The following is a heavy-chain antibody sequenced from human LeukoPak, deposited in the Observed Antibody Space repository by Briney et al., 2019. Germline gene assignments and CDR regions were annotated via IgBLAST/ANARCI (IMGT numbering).Heavy chain of an antibody. J-gene: IGHJ4*02. CDR3: ARDSLPYSGSLSYSD. CDR2: IYTSGST. V-gene: IGHV4-61*02. D-gene: IGHD1-26*01. CDR1: GGSISSGSYY. Sequence: SETLSPTCTVSGGSISSGSYYWSWIRQPAGKGLEWIGRIYTSGSTNYNPSLKSRVTISVDTSKNQFSLKLSSVTAADTAVYYCARDSLPYSGSLSYSDWGQGTLVTVSS.